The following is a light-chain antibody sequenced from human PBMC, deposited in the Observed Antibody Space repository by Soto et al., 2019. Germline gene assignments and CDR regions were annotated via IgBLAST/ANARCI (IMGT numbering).Light chain of an antibody. CDR2: EVS. CDR1: SSDVGGYNY. V-gene: IGLV2-14*01. CDR3: SSYTSSSPYV. Sequence: QSARTQPASVSGSPGQSITISCTGTSSDVGGYNYVSWYQQHPGKAPKLMIYEVSNRPSGVSNRFSGSKSGNTASLTISGLQAEDEPDYYCSSYTSSSPYVFGTGNKLTVL. J-gene: IGLJ1*01.